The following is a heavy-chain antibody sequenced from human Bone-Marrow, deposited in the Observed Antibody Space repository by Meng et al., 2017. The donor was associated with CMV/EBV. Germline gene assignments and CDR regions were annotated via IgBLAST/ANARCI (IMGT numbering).Heavy chain of an antibody. D-gene: IGHD3-22*01. Sequence: ASVKVSCKASGYTFTSYGISWVRQAPGQGLEWMGWISAYNGNTNYAQKLQGRVTMTTDTSTNTAYMELRRLRYDDTAVYYCERAKYYYDSSGYSVNWFDPWGQGTLVTVSS. J-gene: IGHJ5*02. V-gene: IGHV1-18*01. CDR3: ERAKYYYDSSGYSVNWFDP. CDR2: ISAYNGNT. CDR1: GYTFTSYG.